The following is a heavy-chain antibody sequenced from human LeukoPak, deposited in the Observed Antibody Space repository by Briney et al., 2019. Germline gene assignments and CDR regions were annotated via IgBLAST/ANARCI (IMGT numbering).Heavy chain of an antibody. CDR2: ISGSGGGS. Sequence: AGGSLRLSCAASGFTFGDYAMNWVRQAPGKGLEWVSVISGSGGGSHYADPVKGRFTISRDNSKNTLYLQMDSLRGEDTAVYYCAKEGAAVMGYFDYWGRGALVIVSS. CDR1: GFTFGDYA. J-gene: IGHJ4*02. CDR3: AKEGAAVMGYFDY. D-gene: IGHD2-15*01. V-gene: IGHV3-23*01.